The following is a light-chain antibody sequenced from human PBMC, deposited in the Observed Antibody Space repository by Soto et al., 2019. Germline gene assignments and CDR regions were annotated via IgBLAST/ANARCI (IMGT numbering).Light chain of an antibody. J-gene: IGKJ3*01. CDR2: GAS. Sequence: EIVLTQSPATLSLSPVERATLSCRTSQSVSSNLAWYQHKPGQAPRLLIYGASTRATGIPARFSGSGSGTEFTLTISSLQSEDFALYYCQQYNDWPPFTFGPATKVDI. CDR1: QSVSSN. CDR3: QQYNDWPPFT. V-gene: IGKV3-15*01.